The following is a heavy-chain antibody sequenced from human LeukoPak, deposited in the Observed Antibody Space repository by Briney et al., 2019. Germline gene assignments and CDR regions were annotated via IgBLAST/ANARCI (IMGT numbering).Heavy chain of an antibody. J-gene: IGHJ4*02. V-gene: IGHV3-48*04. D-gene: IGHD3-3*01. CDR3: ARAPHRPFGVVIMYFDY. Sequence: GGSLRLSCAASGFTFSGYNMNWVRQAPGKGLEWVAFIRSSGSLIYYAESVKGRFTISRDNSRNSLYLQMNSLRAEDTAVYYCARAPHRPFGVVIMYFDYWGQGTLVTVSS. CDR1: GFTFSGYN. CDR2: IRSSGSLI.